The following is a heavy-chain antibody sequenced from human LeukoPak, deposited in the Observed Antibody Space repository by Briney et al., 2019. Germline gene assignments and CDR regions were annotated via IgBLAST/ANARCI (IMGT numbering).Heavy chain of an antibody. CDR1: GGSFSGYF. V-gene: IGHV4-34*01. J-gene: IGHJ4*02. Sequence: SETLSLTCAVYGGSFSGYFWSWIRQPPGKGLEWIGEINHSGSTNYNPSLKSRVTVSVDTSKNQFSLKLGSVTAADTAVYFCARSVAGRRPFGYWGQGTLVTVSS. CDR3: ARSVAGRRPFGY. D-gene: IGHD6-19*01. CDR2: INHSGST.